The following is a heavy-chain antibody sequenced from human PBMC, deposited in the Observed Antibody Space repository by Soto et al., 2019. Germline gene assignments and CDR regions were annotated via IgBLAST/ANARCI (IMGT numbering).Heavy chain of an antibody. Sequence: SETLSLTCAVYGGSFSCYYWSWIRQPPGKGLEWIGDIDHRGSTNYNPSLKSRVTISVDTSKNQFSLNLNSVTAADTAVYYCARNFDSWGQGTLVTVSS. CDR3: ARNFDS. J-gene: IGHJ5*01. V-gene: IGHV4-34*01. CDR2: IDHRGST. CDR1: GGSFSCYY.